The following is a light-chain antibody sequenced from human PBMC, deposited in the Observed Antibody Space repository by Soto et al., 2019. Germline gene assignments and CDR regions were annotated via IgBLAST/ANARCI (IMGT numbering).Light chain of an antibody. CDR1: QAISNY. Sequence: DIQMTQSPSSLSASVGDRVTVTCRASQAISNYLAWYQQKPWEVPKLLISAASTLQSGVPSRFSGSGSGTDFTLTISSLQPEDVATSYCQKYNGVTLTFGGGTKGEIK. J-gene: IGKJ4*01. CDR3: QKYNGVTLT. CDR2: AAS. V-gene: IGKV1-27*01.